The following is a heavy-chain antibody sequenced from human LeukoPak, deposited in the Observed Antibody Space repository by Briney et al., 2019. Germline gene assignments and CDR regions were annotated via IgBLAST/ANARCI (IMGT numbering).Heavy chain of an antibody. D-gene: IGHD2-15*01. J-gene: IGHJ1*01. CDR1: GFTVSSNY. CDR2: IYSGGST. V-gene: IGHV3-66*02. Sequence: PGGSLRLSCAASGFTVSSNYMSWVRQAPGKGLEWVSVIYSGGSTYYADSVKGRFTISRDNSKNTLYLQMNSLRAEDTAVYYCAKDQTGWSLQHWGQGTLVTVSS. CDR3: AKDQTGWSLQH.